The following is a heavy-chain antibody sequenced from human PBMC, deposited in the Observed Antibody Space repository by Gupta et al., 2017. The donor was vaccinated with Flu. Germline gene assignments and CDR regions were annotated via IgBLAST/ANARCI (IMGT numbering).Heavy chain of an antibody. J-gene: IGHJ4*02. CDR1: GGFIINSY. Sequence: VQLQEPGPGLVRPSETRSLTCTVSGGFIINSYWSWIRQPPGKGLEWIGYVYYSGNTNYNPSLKSRVTMSSDTSKNQVSLKLRSVTGDDTAVYYCARDEGIAVAEFEHWGQGTLVTVSS. V-gene: IGHV4-59*01. D-gene: IGHD6-19*01. CDR3: ARDEGIAVAEFEH. CDR2: VYYSGNT.